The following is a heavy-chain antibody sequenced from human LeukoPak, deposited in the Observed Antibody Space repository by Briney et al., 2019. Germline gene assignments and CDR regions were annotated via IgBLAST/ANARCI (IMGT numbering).Heavy chain of an antibody. CDR2: ITSSSSNK. Sequence: GGSLRLSCAASGFPFSRYSMNWVRQAPGEGPEWVSSITSSSSNKDYVDSVKGRFTVSRDNAKNSLYLQMNSLRAEDAAVYYCAKAPVTTCSGAYCYPFDYWGQGTLVTVSS. V-gene: IGHV3-21*04. J-gene: IGHJ4*02. CDR1: GFPFSRYS. D-gene: IGHD2-15*01. CDR3: AKAPVTTCSGAYCYPFDY.